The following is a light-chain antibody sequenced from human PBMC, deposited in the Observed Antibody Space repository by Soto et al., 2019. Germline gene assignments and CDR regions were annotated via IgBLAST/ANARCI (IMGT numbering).Light chain of an antibody. J-gene: IGKJ5*01. CDR2: GAS. V-gene: IGKV3-20*01. Sequence: EIVLTQSPGTLSLSRGERATLSCRASQSVSSSYLAWYQQKPGQAPRLLIYGASSRATGIPDRFSGSGSGTDFTLTISRLEPEDFAVYYCQQYGTSRVTFGQGTRLEIK. CDR1: QSVSSSY. CDR3: QQYGTSRVT.